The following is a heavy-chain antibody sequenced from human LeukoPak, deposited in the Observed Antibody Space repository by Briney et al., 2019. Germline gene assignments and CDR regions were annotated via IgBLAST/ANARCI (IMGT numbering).Heavy chain of an antibody. CDR2: ISGSGGST. Sequence: GGSLRLSCAASGFTFSSYAMSWVRQAPGKGLEWVSAISGSGGSTYYADSVKGRFTISRDNSKNTLYLQMNSLRAEDTAVYYCAKCVYYYGSGNRFDYWGQGTLVTVSS. CDR1: GFTFSSYA. CDR3: AKCVYYYGSGNRFDY. D-gene: IGHD3-10*01. J-gene: IGHJ4*02. V-gene: IGHV3-23*01.